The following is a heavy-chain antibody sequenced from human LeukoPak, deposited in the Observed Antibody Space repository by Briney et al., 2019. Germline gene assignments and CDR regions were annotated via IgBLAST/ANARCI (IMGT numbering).Heavy chain of an antibody. CDR1: GFTFSSYA. Sequence: GGSLRLSCAASGFTFSSYAMHWVRQAPGKGLEWVAVISYDGSSKSYADSVQGRFTISRDKSQNTLYLQMNSLRAEDTAVYYCARDLTLLWFGGDYYGMDVWGQGTTVTVSS. V-gene: IGHV3-30*04. CDR3: ARDLTLLWFGGDYYGMDV. J-gene: IGHJ6*02. CDR2: ISYDGSSK. D-gene: IGHD3-10*01.